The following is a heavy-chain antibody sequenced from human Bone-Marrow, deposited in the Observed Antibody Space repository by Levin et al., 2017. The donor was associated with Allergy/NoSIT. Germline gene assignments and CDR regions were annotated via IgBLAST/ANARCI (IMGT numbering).Heavy chain of an antibody. Sequence: LSLTCAASGFPFSSYAMHWVRQAPGKGLEWVTQISYNGNDKYYTDSVKGRFNISRDNSKNTLYLQMNSLRAEDTALYYCVKSSANYFYYYGMDVWGQGTTVTVSS. D-gene: IGHD1-26*01. CDR3: VKSSANYFYYYGMDV. CDR2: ISYNGNDK. CDR1: GFPFSSYA. V-gene: IGHV3-30*03. J-gene: IGHJ6*02.